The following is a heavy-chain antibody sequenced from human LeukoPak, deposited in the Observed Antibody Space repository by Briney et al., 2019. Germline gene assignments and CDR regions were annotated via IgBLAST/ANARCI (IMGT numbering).Heavy chain of an antibody. V-gene: IGHV4-59*12. CDR3: ASRRTYCSSTSCQKKGYFQH. CDR1: GGSLSSYY. J-gene: IGHJ1*01. D-gene: IGHD2-2*01. Sequence: PSETLSLTCTVSGGSLSSYYWSWVRQPPGKGLEWIGYIYYSGSTNYNPSLKSRVTISVDTSKNQFSLKLSSVTAADTAVYYCASRRTYCSSTSCQKKGYFQHWGQGTLVTVSS. CDR2: IYYSGST.